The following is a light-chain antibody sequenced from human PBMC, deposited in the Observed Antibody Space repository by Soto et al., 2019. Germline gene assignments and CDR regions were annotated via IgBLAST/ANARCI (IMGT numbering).Light chain of an antibody. CDR1: SSDVGGYNY. CDR2: DVS. V-gene: IGLV2-14*01. Sequence: QSALTQPASVSGSPGQSITISCTGTSSDVGGYNYVSWYQQHPGKAPKLMIYDVSNRPSGVSNRFSGSKSGNTASLTISGRQAEDEAEYYCSSYTSSSGVFGTGTKLTVL. J-gene: IGLJ1*01. CDR3: SSYTSSSGV.